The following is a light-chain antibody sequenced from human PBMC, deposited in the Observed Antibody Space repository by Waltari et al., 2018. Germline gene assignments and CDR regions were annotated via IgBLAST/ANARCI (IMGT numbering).Light chain of an antibody. CDR1: SNDIGNYDL. J-gene: IGLJ1*01. CDR3: FSFVAANSFV. CDR2: GAT. Sequence: QSALTQPASVSGSPGQSITLSCTGTSNDIGNYDLVSWYQQRPVEAPKLLMYGATKRPSGVSNRFSGSKSGKTASLTIAGLQTEDEADYYCFSFVAANSFVFGPGTKVTVL. V-gene: IGLV2-23*01.